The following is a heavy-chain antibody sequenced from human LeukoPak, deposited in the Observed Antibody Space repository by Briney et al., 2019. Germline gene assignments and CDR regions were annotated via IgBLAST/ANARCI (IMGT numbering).Heavy chain of an antibody. CDR2: SYSAGAT. V-gene: IGHV3-53*01. J-gene: IGHJ4*02. Sequence: QPGGSLTLSCAASGFTVSSNLMTWVRQSPGRGLERLSSSYSAGATYYADSVKGRFTISRDNAKNSLYLQMNSLRAEDTAVYYCARVPKDSSGYDYWGQGTLVTVSS. CDR3: ARVPKDSSGYDY. CDR1: GFTVSSNL. D-gene: IGHD3-22*01.